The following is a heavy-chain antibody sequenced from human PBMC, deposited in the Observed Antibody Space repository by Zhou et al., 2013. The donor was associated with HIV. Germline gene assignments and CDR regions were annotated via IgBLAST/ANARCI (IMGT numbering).Heavy chain of an antibody. V-gene: IGHV4-38-2*02. Sequence: QVQLQESGPGLVKPSETLSLTCSVSGDSISSAYFWGWIRQPPGKGLEWIGSVYHSGNTNSNPSLKSRVTMSVDTSKNHFSLNLSSVTAADTAVYFCARDRYHFDNRDNALRYYGLDVWGPGTRGHCLL. D-gene: IGHD3-22*01. J-gene: IGHJ6*02. CDR3: ARDRYHFDNRDNALRYYGLDV. CDR1: GDSISSAYF. CDR2: VYHSGNT.